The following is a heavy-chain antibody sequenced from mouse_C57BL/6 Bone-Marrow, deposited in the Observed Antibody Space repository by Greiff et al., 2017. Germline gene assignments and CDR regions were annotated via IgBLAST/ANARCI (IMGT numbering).Heavy chain of an antibody. V-gene: IGHV14-4*01. CDR3: ARSWGNYRGAWFAY. CDR2: LDPENGDT. Sequence: VQLKQSGAELVRPGASVKLSCTASGFNIKDDYMHWVKQRPEQGLEWIGWLDPENGDTEYASKFQGKATITADTSSNTAYMQLSSLTSEDSAVYYCARSWGNYRGAWFAYWGQGTLVTVSA. D-gene: IGHD2-1*01. J-gene: IGHJ3*01. CDR1: GFNIKDDY.